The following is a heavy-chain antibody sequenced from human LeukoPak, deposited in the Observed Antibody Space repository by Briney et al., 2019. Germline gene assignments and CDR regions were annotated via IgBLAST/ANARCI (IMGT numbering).Heavy chain of an antibody. Sequence: GASVKVSCKASGGTFSSYAISWVRQAPGQGLEWMGGIIPIFGTANYAQKFQGRVTITTDESTSTAYMELSSLRSEDTAVYYCARGPITPFFVEGVVAATPYFDYWGQGTLVTVSS. CDR3: ARGPITPFFVEGVVAATPYFDY. V-gene: IGHV1-69*05. CDR2: IIPIFGTA. CDR1: GGTFSSYA. D-gene: IGHD2-15*01. J-gene: IGHJ4*02.